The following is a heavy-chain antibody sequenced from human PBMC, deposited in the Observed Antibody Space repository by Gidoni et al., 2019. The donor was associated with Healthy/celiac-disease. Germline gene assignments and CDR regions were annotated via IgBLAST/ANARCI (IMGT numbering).Heavy chain of an antibody. CDR2: IDYSGST. D-gene: IGHD1-26*01. J-gene: IGHJ4*02. CDR3: ARRGWGGSYFDY. CDR1: GGSISSSSYY. Sequence: QLQLQESGPGLVKPSETLSLTCTVSGGSISSSSYYWGWSRQPPGKGLDWIGSIDYSGSTYYNPSLKSRVTISVDTSKNQFSLKLSSVTAADTAVYYCARRGWGGSYFDYWGQGTLVTVSS. V-gene: IGHV4-39*01.